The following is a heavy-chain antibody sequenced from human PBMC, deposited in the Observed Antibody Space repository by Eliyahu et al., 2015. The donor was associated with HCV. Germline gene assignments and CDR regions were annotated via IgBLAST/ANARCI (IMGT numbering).Heavy chain of an antibody. CDR2: ISSDGSIT. CDR3: ARSRYCSGGSCYPDY. Sequence: GLVWVSRISSDGSITSYADSVKGRFTISRDNARTTLYLQMNSLRVEDTALYYCARSRYCSGGSCYPDYWGQGTLVTVSS. V-gene: IGHV3-74*01. D-gene: IGHD2-15*01. J-gene: IGHJ4*02.